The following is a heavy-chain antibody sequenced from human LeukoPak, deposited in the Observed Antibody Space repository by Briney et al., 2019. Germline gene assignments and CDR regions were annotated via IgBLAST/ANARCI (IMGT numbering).Heavy chain of an antibody. J-gene: IGHJ4*02. Sequence: SETLSLTCAVSGGSISSGGYYWRWLRQPAGTGLEWIGRIYTSGSTNYNPSLKSRVTMSVDTSKNQFSLKLSSVTAADTAVYYCAREYSRYYGSGSYNDYWGQGTLVTVSS. V-gene: IGHV4-61*02. D-gene: IGHD3-10*01. CDR2: IYTSGST. CDR1: GGSISSGGYY. CDR3: AREYSRYYGSGSYNDY.